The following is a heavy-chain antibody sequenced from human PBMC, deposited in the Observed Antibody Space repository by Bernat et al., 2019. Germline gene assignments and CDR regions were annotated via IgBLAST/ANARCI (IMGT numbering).Heavy chain of an antibody. CDR1: GFTFSSYG. CDR3: ARESYDSSGSHDAFDI. J-gene: IGHJ3*02. CDR2: IWYDGSNK. V-gene: IGHV3-33*01. D-gene: IGHD3-22*01. Sequence: QVQLVESGGGVVQPGRSLRLSCAASGFTFSSYGMHWVRQAPGKGLEWVAVIWYDGSNKYYADSVQDRFTISRDNSKNTLYLQMNSLRAEDTAVYYCARESYDSSGSHDAFDIWGQGTMVTVSS.